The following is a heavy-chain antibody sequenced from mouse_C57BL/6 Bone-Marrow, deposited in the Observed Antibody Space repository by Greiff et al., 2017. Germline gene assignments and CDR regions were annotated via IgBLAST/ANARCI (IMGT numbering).Heavy chain of an antibody. D-gene: IGHD6-5*01. Sequence: EVQGVESGAELVRPGASVKLSCTASGFNIKDDYMHWVKQRPEQGLEWIGWIDPENGDTEYASKFQGKATITADTSSNTAYLQLSSLTSEDTAVYYCTPIYFAMDYWGQGTSVTVSS. CDR2: IDPENGDT. CDR1: GFNIKDDY. V-gene: IGHV14-4*01. J-gene: IGHJ4*01. CDR3: TPIYFAMDY.